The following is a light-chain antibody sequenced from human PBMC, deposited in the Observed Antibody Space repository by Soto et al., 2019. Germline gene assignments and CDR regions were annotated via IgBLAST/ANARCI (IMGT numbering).Light chain of an antibody. CDR3: CSYAGSGTDNYV. Sequence: QSALTHPASVSWSPGHSITISCTGTSSDIGTYNLVSWYQHYPGKAPKLMIYEGIKRPSGVSNRFSGSKSGNTAFLTISGLQAEDEADYYCCSYAGSGTDNYVFGSGTKVTAL. J-gene: IGLJ1*01. V-gene: IGLV2-23*01. CDR1: SSDIGTYNL. CDR2: EGI.